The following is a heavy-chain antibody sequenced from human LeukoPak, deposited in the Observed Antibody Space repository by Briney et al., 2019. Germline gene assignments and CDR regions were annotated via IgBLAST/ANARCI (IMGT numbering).Heavy chain of an antibody. Sequence: GGSLRLSCAASGFSFSSYSMKWVRQAPGKGLEWVSSISSSSNYIYYADSVKGRFTISRDNAKNSLYLQMNSLRAEDTAVYYCARVSILIVPYYAFDIWGQGTLVTVSS. CDR3: ARVSILIVPYYAFDI. CDR1: GFSFSSYS. V-gene: IGHV3-21*01. J-gene: IGHJ4*02. D-gene: IGHD2/OR15-2a*01. CDR2: ISSSSNYI.